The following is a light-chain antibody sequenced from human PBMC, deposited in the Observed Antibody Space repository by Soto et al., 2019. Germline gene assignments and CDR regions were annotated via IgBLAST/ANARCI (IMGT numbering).Light chain of an antibody. CDR3: QHCDTSST. CDR2: QAS. CDR1: QNIGNW. Sequence: DIQMTQSPSTLSASVGDRVTITCRASQNIGNWLAWYQQKPGKAPKLLIDQASSLESEVPSRFSGSGSGTEFTLTISSLQPDDFATYYCQHCDTSSTFGPGTKVDIK. J-gene: IGKJ3*01. V-gene: IGKV1-5*03.